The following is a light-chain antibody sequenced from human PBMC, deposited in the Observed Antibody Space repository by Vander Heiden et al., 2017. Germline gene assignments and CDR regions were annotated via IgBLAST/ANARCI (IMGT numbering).Light chain of an antibody. CDR2: GNS. V-gene: IGLV1-40*01. Sequence: QSVLTQPPSVSGAPGQRVSISCPGSRSNIGAGYDVNGNQQLPGTAPKLLIDGNSNRPSGVPDRFSGSKSGTSASLAITGLQAEGEADYYCQSYDSSSVVFGGGTKLTVL. J-gene: IGLJ2*01. CDR3: QSYDSSSVV. CDR1: RSNIGAGYD.